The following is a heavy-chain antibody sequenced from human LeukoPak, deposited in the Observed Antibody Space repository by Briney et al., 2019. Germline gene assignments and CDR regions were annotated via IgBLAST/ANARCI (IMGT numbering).Heavy chain of an antibody. CDR1: GYTFTSYG. CDR2: ISAYNGNT. CDR3: ARALLDFWSGYYRCYFDY. J-gene: IGHJ4*02. D-gene: IGHD3-3*01. V-gene: IGHV1-18*01. Sequence: GASVKVSCKASGYTFTSYGISWVRQAPGQGLEWMGWISAYNGNTNYAQKLQGRVTMTTDTSTSTAYMELRSLRSDDTAVYYCARALLDFWSGYYRCYFDYWGQGTLVTVSS.